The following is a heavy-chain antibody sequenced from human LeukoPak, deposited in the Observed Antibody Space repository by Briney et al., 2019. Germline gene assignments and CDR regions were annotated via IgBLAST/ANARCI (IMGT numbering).Heavy chain of an antibody. J-gene: IGHJ4*02. CDR2: ISHSGST. V-gene: IGHV4-34*01. CDR1: GGSFSGYY. Sequence: SETLSLTYAVYGGSFSGYYWSWIRQPPGKGLEWIGEISHSGSTNYNPSLKSRVTISVDTSKNQFSLKLSSVTAADTAVYYCARVLVRGDILTGYYSLFDYWGQGTLVTVSS. CDR3: ARVLVRGDILTGYYSLFDY. D-gene: IGHD3-9*01.